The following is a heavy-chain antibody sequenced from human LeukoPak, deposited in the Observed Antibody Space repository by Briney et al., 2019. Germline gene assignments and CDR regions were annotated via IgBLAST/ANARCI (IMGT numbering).Heavy chain of an antibody. CDR2: IDSDGSTT. J-gene: IGHJ4*02. V-gene: IGHV3-74*01. Sequence: GGSLRLSCAASGFTFSDYWMHWVRQAPGKGLLWVSRIDSDGSTTNYADSVKGRFTISRDNAKNTLYLQMNSLRAEDTAVYYCARGYYTTTEGGNVYWGQGTLVTVSS. D-gene: IGHD2/OR15-2a*01. CDR1: GFTFSDYW. CDR3: ARGYYTTTEGGNVY.